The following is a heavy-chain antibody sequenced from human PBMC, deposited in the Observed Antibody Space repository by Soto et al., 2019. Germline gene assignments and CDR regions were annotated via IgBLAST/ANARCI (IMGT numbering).Heavy chain of an antibody. CDR1: GGSFSCYY. D-gene: IGHD5-12*01. Sequence: SETLSLTCAVYGGSFSCYYWSWIRQPPGKGLEWIGEINHSGSTNYNPSLKSRVTISVDTSKNQFSLKLSSVTAADTAVYYCARVKDGYTFDYWGQGTLVTVSS. J-gene: IGHJ4*02. V-gene: IGHV4-34*01. CDR3: ARVKDGYTFDY. CDR2: INHSGST.